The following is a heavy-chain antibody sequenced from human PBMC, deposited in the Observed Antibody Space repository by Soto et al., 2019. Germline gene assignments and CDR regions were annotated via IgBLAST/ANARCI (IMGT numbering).Heavy chain of an antibody. D-gene: IGHD3-10*01. CDR2: INHSGST. CDR1: GGSFSGYY. J-gene: IGHJ5*02. V-gene: IGHV4-34*01. Sequence: PSETLSLTCAVYGGSFSGYYWSWIRQPPGKGLEWIGEINHSGSTNYNPSLKSRVTISLDTSKNQFSLKLSSVTAADTAVYYCARRSILWFGELPLGFDPWGREPWSPSPQ. CDR3: ARRSILWFGELPLGFDP.